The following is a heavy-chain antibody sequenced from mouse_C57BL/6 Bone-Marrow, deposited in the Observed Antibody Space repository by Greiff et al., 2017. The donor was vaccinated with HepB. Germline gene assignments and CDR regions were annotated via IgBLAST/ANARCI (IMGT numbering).Heavy chain of an antibody. V-gene: IGHV1-15*01. J-gene: IGHJ3*01. D-gene: IGHD1-1*01. Sequence: QVHVKQSGAELVRPGASVTLSCKASGYTFTDYEMHWVKQTPVHGLEWIGAIDPETGGTAYNQKFKGKAILTADKSSSTAYMELRSLTSEDSAVYYCTRVITTVVATPFAYWGQGTLVTVSA. CDR2: IDPETGGT. CDR1: GYTFTDYE. CDR3: TRVITTVVATPFAY.